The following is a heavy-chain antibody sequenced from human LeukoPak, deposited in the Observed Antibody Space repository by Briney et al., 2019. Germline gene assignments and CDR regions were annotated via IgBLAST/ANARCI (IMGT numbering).Heavy chain of an antibody. V-gene: IGHV1-18*01. J-gene: IGHJ4*02. CDR2: ISAYNGNT. D-gene: IGHD5-18*01. CDR1: GYTFTSYG. Sequence: ASVKVSCKASGYTFTSYGISWVRQAPGQGPEWMGWISAYNGNTNYAQKLQGRVTMTTDTSTSTAYMELRSLRSDDTAVYYCARGLDTAMVTGDDYWGQGTLVTVSS. CDR3: ARGLDTAMVTGDDY.